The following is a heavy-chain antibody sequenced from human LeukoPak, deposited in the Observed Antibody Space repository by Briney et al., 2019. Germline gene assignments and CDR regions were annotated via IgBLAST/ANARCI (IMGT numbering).Heavy chain of an antibody. V-gene: IGHV3-23*01. CDR2: ISGSGGGT. Sequence: GGSLRLSCAASGFTFSPHGIHWVRQGPGKGLEWVSSISGSGGGTYYADSVKGRFTISRDNSKNTLYLQMNSLRADDTAVFYCAKGGGSGFFDYWGQGNVVTVSS. J-gene: IGHJ4*02. D-gene: IGHD3-10*01. CDR3: AKGGGSGFFDY. CDR1: GFTFSPHG.